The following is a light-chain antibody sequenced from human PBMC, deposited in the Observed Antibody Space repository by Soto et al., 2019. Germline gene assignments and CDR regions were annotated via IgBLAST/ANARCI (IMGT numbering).Light chain of an antibody. CDR2: EVS. V-gene: IGLV2-23*02. Sequence: QSALTQPASVSGSPGQSITISCTGTSSDVGSYNLVSWYQQHPGKAPKLMIYEVSKRPSGVSNRFSGSKSGNTASLTISGLQAEDEADYYCCSYAGSSPVVFGGGTSSPS. J-gene: IGLJ2*01. CDR3: CSYAGSSPVV. CDR1: SSDVGSYNL.